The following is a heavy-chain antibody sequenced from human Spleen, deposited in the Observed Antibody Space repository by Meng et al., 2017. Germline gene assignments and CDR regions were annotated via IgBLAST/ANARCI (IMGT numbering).Heavy chain of an antibody. CDR1: GFTFSSYS. CDR3: ARDRDYDILTGYYINDAFDI. D-gene: IGHD3-9*01. Sequence: GESLKISCAASGFTFSSYSMNWVRQAPGKGLEWVSSISSSSSYIYYADSVKGRFTISRDNAKNSLYLQMNSLRAEDTAVYYCARDRDYDILTGYYINDAFDIWGQGTMVTVSS. CDR2: ISSSSSYI. V-gene: IGHV3-21*01. J-gene: IGHJ3*02.